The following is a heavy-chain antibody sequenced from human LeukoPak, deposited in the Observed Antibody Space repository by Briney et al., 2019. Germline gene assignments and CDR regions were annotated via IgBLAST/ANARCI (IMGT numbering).Heavy chain of an antibody. CDR2: IYSNGSS. Sequence: PSETLSLTCTVSGGSISSGSYYWSWIRQPAGKGLEWIGRIYSNGSSGYNPSLKSRVTISLDTSKNQFSLKLTSVTAADTAVYYCAHSSSSASRGPHFDYWGQGTLVTVSS. D-gene: IGHD6-6*01. CDR1: GGSISSGSYY. J-gene: IGHJ4*02. V-gene: IGHV4-61*02. CDR3: AHSSSSASRGPHFDY.